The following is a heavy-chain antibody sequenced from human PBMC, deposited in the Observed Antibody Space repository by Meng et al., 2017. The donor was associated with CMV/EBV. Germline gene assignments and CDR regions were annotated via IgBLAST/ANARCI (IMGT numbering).Heavy chain of an antibody. Sequence: SETLSLTCAVYGGSFSGYYWIWIRQPPGKGLESIGEINHSGSSTYNPSLKSRVTISVDTSKNQFSLKLTSVTVADTAVYYCARRLDVIGTLPDYWGQGTLVTVSS. J-gene: IGHJ4*02. CDR3: ARRLDVIGTLPDY. V-gene: IGHV4-34*01. D-gene: IGHD1-20*01. CDR1: GGSFSGYY. CDR2: INHSGSS.